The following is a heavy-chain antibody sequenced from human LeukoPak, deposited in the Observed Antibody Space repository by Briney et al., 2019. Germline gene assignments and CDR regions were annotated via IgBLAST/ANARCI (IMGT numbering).Heavy chain of an antibody. V-gene: IGHV1-2*02. D-gene: IGHD6-13*01. CDR2: FIPNSGGT. J-gene: IGHJ4*02. CDR1: GYTFTDYY. CDR3: ARDPTAAGPAYSY. Sequence: ASVKVSCKSSGYTFTDYYMHWVRQAPGQGLEWMGCFIPNSGGTNYAQKFQGRVSITRYTSISTAYMELSRLRSDDTAVFYCARDPTAAGPAYSYWGQGTGVTVSS.